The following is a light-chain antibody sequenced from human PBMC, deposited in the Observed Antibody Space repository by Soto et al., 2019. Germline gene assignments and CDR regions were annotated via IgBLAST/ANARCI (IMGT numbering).Light chain of an antibody. Sequence: EIHMTHSPCSLSGSLGDMVTMTGRAIQSISSYLNWYQQKPGKAPKLLIYAASSLQSGVPSRFSGSGSGTDFTLTISSLQPEDFATYYCQQSYSTPPKLTFGGRTKVDIK. CDR2: AAS. J-gene: IGKJ4*01. CDR3: QQSYSTPPKLT. CDR1: QSISSY. V-gene: IGKV1-39*01.